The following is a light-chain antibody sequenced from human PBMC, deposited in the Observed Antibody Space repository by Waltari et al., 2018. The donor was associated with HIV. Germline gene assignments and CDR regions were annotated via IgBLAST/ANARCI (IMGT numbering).Light chain of an antibody. J-gene: IGKJ1*01. CDR1: QSVSSY. V-gene: IGKV3-11*01. CDR3: QQRSNWPVT. Sequence: EIVLTQSPATLSFPPGERATLSCRASQSVSSYLAWYQQKPGQAPRLLIYDASNRATGIPGRFSGSGSGTDFTLTISSLEPEDFAVYYCQQRSNWPVTFGQGTKVEIK. CDR2: DAS.